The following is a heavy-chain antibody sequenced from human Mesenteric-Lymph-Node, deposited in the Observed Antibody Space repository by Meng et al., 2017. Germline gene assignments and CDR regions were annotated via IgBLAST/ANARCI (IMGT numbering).Heavy chain of an antibody. V-gene: IGHV3-7*01. CDR3: ARVGFYDDSGYYGYFQH. Sequence: GGSLRLSCAASGFTFSSYWMSWVRQAPGKGLEWVANIKQDGSEKYYVDSVKGRFTISRDNAKSSLYLQMDSLRADDTAVYYCARVGFYDDSGYYGYFQHWGQGALVTVSS. CDR1: GFTFSSYW. D-gene: IGHD3-22*01. CDR2: IKQDGSEK. J-gene: IGHJ1*01.